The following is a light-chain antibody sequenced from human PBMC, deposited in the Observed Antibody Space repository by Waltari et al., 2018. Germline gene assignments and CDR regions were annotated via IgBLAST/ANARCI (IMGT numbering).Light chain of an antibody. CDR2: GNS. CDR1: SSNIGAGSD. Sequence: QAVLTPPPSVSGAPGQRVTIFCTGSSSNIGAGSDAHWYQQLPGTAPKLLIYGNSNRPSGVPDRFSGSKSGTSASLAITGLQTDDEADYYCQSYDTSLSGSFVFGTGTKVTVL. V-gene: IGLV1-40*01. J-gene: IGLJ1*01. CDR3: QSYDTSLSGSFV.